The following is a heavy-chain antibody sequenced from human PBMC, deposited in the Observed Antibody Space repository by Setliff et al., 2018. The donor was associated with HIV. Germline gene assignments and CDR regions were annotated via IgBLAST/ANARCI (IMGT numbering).Heavy chain of an antibody. CDR2: ISAYNGNT. Sequence: GASVKVSCKASAYTFTSYGISWLRQAPGQGLEWMGWISAYNGNTNYAQKLQGRVTMTTDTSTSTAYMELRSLRSDDTAVYFCARGSDSGSYSYYYGMDVWGQGTTVTVSS. D-gene: IGHD3-10*01. J-gene: IGHJ6*02. V-gene: IGHV1-18*01. CDR1: AYTFTSYG. CDR3: ARGSDSGSYSYYYGMDV.